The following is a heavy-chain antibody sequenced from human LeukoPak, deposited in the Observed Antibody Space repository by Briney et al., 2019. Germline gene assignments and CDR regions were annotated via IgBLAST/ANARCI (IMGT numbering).Heavy chain of an antibody. J-gene: IGHJ4*02. D-gene: IGHD1-14*01. V-gene: IGHV4-39*07. CDR2: ICYSGST. CDR3: VKDRGNHVTDY. CDR1: GDSMSSSTCY. Sequence: SETLSLTCTVSGDSMSSSTCYWGWIRQPPGKGLEWIGTICYSGSTYYNPSLKSRVTISVDTSKNQFSLKLSSVTAADTAVYYCVKDRGNHVTDYWGQGTLVTVSS.